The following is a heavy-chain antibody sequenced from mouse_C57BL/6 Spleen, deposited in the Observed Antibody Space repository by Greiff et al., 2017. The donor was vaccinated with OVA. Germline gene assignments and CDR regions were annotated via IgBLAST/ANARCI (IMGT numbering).Heavy chain of an antibody. CDR3: ARYGNYVYYAMDY. J-gene: IGHJ4*01. Sequence: QVQLQQPGAELVKPGASVKLSCKASGYTFTSYWMHWVKQRPGRGLEWIGRIVPNSGGTKYNEKFKSKATLTVDKPSSTAYMQLSSLTSEDSAVYYCARYGNYVYYAMDYWGQGTSVTVSS. V-gene: IGHV1-72*01. CDR2: IVPNSGGT. D-gene: IGHD2-1*01. CDR1: GYTFTSYW.